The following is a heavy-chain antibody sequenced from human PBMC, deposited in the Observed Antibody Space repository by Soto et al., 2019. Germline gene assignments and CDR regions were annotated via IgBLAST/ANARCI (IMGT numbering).Heavy chain of an antibody. CDR1: GFTFNSYA. CDR2: ISGSGDST. J-gene: IGHJ3*02. CDR3: VEVGYCSGTECYHAFDI. Sequence: EVQLLESGGGLVRPGGSLRLSCAASGFTFNSYAMSWVRQAPGKGLEWVASISGSGDSTKYADSVRGRFTISRDNSKNTLSLGVNSLRAEDTAVYYCVEVGYCSGTECYHAFDIWGQGTLATVSS. D-gene: IGHD2-15*01. V-gene: IGHV3-23*01.